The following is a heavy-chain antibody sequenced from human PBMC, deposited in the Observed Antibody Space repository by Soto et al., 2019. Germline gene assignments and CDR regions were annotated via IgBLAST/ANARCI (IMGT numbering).Heavy chain of an antibody. CDR2: ISSSSSYT. Sequence: KPGGSLRLSCAASGFTFSDYYMSWIRQAPGKGLEWVSYISSSSSYTNYADSVKGRFTISRDNAKNSLYLQMNSLRAEDTAVYYCATTSYGDWTWFDPWGQGTLVTVSS. J-gene: IGHJ5*02. V-gene: IGHV3-11*06. D-gene: IGHD4-17*01. CDR3: ATTSYGDWTWFDP. CDR1: GFTFSDYY.